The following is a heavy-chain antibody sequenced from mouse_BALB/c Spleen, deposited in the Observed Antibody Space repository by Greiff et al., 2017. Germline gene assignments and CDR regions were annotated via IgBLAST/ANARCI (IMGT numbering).Heavy chain of an antibody. Sequence: VHVKQSGAELVRPGALVKLSCKASGFNIKDYYMHWVKQRPEQGLEWIGWIDPENGNTIYDPKFQGKASITADTSSNTAYLQLSSLTSEDTAVYYCAYGNYFYAMDYWGQGTSVTVSS. CDR3: AYGNYFYAMDY. V-gene: IGHV14-1*02. J-gene: IGHJ4*01. CDR1: GFNIKDYY. CDR2: IDPENGNT. D-gene: IGHD2-10*02.